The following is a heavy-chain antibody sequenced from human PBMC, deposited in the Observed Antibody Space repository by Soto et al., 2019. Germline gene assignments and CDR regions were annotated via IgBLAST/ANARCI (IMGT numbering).Heavy chain of an antibody. Sequence: SETLSLTCAVYGGSFSGYYWSWIRQPPGKGLEWIGEINHSGSTNYNPSLKSRVTISVDTSKNQFSLKLSSVTAADTAVYYCARGRGYCSGGSCYWSRRADNWFDPWGQGTLVTVSS. CDR1: GGSFSGYY. CDR2: INHSGST. CDR3: ARGRGYCSGGSCYWSRRADNWFDP. V-gene: IGHV4-34*01. D-gene: IGHD2-15*01. J-gene: IGHJ5*02.